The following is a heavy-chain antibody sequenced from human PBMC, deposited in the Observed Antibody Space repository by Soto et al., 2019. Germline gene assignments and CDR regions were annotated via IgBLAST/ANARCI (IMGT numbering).Heavy chain of an antibody. Sequence: ASVKVSCKASGYTFTSYGISWVRQAPGQGLEWMGWISAYNGNTNYAQKLQGRVTMTTDTSTSTAYMELRSLRSDDTAVYYCARDQAGLREQQQRIRFDPWGQGTLVTVSS. CDR2: ISAYNGNT. CDR1: GYTFTSYG. CDR3: ARDQAGLREQQQRIRFDP. V-gene: IGHV1-18*01. D-gene: IGHD6-13*01. J-gene: IGHJ5*02.